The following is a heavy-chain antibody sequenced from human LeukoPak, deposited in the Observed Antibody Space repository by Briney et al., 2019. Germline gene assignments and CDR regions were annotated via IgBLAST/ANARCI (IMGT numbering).Heavy chain of an antibody. CDR3: ARDYYDSSGYSHYYYYYMDV. V-gene: IGHV1-18*01. Sequence: ASVTVSCKASGYTFTSYGISWVRQAPGQGLEWMGWISAYNGNTNYAQKLQGRVTMTTDTSTSTAYMELRSLRSDDTAVYYCARDYYDSSGYSHYYYYYMDVWGKGTTVTISS. J-gene: IGHJ6*03. CDR1: GYTFTSYG. D-gene: IGHD3-22*01. CDR2: ISAYNGNT.